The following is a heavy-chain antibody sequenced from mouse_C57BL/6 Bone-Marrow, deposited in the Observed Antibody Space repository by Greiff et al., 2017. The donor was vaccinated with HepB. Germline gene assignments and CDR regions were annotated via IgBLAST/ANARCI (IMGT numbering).Heavy chain of an antibody. D-gene: IGHD2-4*01. J-gene: IGHJ2*01. CDR1: GYAFRSSW. CDR3: ARERDYDADY. Sequence: QVQLQQSGPELVKPGASVKISCKASGYAFRSSWMNWVKQRPGKGLEWLGRIYPGDGDTNYNGKFKGKATLTADKSSSTAYMHLSSLTSEDSAVYFCARERDYDADYWGQGTTLTVSS. CDR2: IYPGDGDT. V-gene: IGHV1-82*01.